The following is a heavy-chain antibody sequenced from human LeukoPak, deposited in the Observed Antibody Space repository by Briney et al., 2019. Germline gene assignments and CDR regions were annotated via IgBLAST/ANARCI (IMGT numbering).Heavy chain of an antibody. J-gene: IGHJ6*02. CDR3: ARLPPTRPYSSSWREYGMDV. V-gene: IGHV4-34*01. Sequence: SETLSLTCAVYGGSFSGYYWSWIRQPPGKGLEWIGEINHSGSTNCNPSLKSRVTISVDTSKNQFSLKLSSVTAADTAVYYCARLPPTRPYSSSWREYGMDVWGQGTTVTVSS. CDR1: GGSFSGYY. D-gene: IGHD6-13*01. CDR2: INHSGST.